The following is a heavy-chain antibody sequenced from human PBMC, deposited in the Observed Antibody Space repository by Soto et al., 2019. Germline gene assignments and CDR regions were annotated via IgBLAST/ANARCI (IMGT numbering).Heavy chain of an antibody. D-gene: IGHD6-13*01. Sequence: PGGSLRLSCAASRFTFSSYWMSWVRQAPGRGLEWVANIKEDGSDKYYADSVKGRFTISRDNAKKSLYVQMNSLRVEDTAVYYCARDSSQQQDTAPYYYYGMDVWGQGTTVTVSS. J-gene: IGHJ6*02. V-gene: IGHV3-7*01. CDR3: ARDSSQQQDTAPYYYYGMDV. CDR2: IKEDGSDK. CDR1: RFTFSSYW.